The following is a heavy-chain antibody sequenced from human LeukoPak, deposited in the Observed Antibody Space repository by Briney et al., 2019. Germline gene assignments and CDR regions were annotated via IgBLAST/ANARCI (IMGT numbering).Heavy chain of an antibody. V-gene: IGHV3-74*01. J-gene: IGHJ2*01. D-gene: IGHD1-26*01. CDR3: ARDPGSYAHDWYFDL. CDR2: INTEGKTT. CDR1: GFTFSSYW. Sequence: PGGSLRLSCVASGFTFSSYWMYWARQAPAKGLVWVSRINTEGKTTHYADSVKGRFIISRDNAKNTLYLEMNSLRAEDTAVYYCARDPGSYAHDWYFDLWGRGTLVTVSS.